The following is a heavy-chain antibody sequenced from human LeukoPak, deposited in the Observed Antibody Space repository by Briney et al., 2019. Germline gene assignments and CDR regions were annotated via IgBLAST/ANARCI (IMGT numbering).Heavy chain of an antibody. Sequence: SQTLSLTCTVSGGSISSGDYYWRWIRQPPGKGLEWIGEINHSGSTNYNPSLKSRVTISVDTSKNQFSLKLSSVTAADTAVYYCARGQVVVAFQHWGQGTLVTVSS. V-gene: IGHV4-30-4*08. J-gene: IGHJ1*01. CDR3: ARGQVVVAFQH. CDR2: INHSGST. CDR1: GGSISSGDYY. D-gene: IGHD2-21*01.